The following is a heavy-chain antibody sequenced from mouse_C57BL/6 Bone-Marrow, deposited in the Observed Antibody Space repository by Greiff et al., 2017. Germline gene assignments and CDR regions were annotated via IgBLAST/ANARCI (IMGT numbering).Heavy chain of an antibody. Sequence: EVKLMESGGGLVKPGGSLKLSCAASGFTFSSYAMSWVRQTPEKRLEWVATISDGGSYTYYPDNVKGRFTISRDNAKNNLYLQMSHLKSEDTAMYYCARDYYGSSYGAYWGQGPLVTVSA. V-gene: IGHV5-4*01. CDR2: ISDGGSYT. J-gene: IGHJ3*01. CDR1: GFTFSSYA. D-gene: IGHD1-1*01. CDR3: ARDYYGSSYGAY.